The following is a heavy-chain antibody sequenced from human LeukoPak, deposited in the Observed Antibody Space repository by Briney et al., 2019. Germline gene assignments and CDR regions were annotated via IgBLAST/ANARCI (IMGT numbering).Heavy chain of an antibody. Sequence: SVKVSCKASGYTFTSYAMNWVRQAPGQGLEWMGGIIPIFGTANYAQKFQGRVTITADESTSTAYMELSSLRSEDTAVYYCASSRRGGSYLYYFDYWGQGTLVTVSS. CDR2: IIPIFGTA. CDR3: ASSRRGGSYLYYFDY. J-gene: IGHJ4*02. D-gene: IGHD1-26*01. V-gene: IGHV1-69*13. CDR1: GYTFTSYA.